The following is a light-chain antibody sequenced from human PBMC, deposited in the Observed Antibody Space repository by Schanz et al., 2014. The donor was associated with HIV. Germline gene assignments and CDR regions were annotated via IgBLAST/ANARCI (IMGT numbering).Light chain of an antibody. CDR3: QSYDNNLGGSGV. V-gene: IGLV2-14*02. CDR1: SSDVGSYNL. J-gene: IGLJ3*02. Sequence: QSALTQPASVSGSPGQSITISCTGTSSDVGSYNLVSWYQQHPGKAPKLMIYEGSKRPSGASSRFSVSKSDNTASLTISGXXAEDEADYYCQSYDNNLGGSGVFGGGTKLTVL. CDR2: EGS.